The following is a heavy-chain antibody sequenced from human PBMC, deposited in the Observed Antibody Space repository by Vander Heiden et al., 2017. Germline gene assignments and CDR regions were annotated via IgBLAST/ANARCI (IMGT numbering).Heavy chain of an antibody. V-gene: IGHV1-69*01. Sequence: QVQLVQSGAEVKKPGSSVKVSCKASGGTFSSYAISWVRQAPGQGLEWMGGIIPIFGTANYAQKFQGRVTITADESTSTAYMELSSLRSEDTAVYYCARVTGGYYDSSGYGAFDIWGQGTMVTVSS. CDR2: IIPIFGTA. D-gene: IGHD3-22*01. CDR3: ARVTGGYYDSSGYGAFDI. CDR1: GGTFSSYA. J-gene: IGHJ3*02.